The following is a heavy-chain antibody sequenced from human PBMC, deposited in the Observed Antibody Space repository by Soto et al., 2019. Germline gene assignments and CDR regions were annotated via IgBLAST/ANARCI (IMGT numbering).Heavy chain of an antibody. CDR2: IYYSGST. V-gene: IGHV4-59*08. Sequence: SETLSLTCTVSGGSISSYYWSWIRQPPGKGLEWIGYIYYSGSTNYNPSLKSRVTISRDNSNNTLFLQMNSLRVDDTAVYYCAKRDHQYWGQGTLVTVSS. CDR1: GGSISSYY. J-gene: IGHJ4*02. CDR3: AKRDHQY.